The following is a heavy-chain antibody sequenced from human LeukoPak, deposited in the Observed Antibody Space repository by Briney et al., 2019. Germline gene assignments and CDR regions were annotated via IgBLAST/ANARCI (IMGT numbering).Heavy chain of an antibody. J-gene: IGHJ4*02. Sequence: PGGSLRLSCAASGFTFSSYWMSWVRQAPGKGLEWVANIKQDGSEKYYVDSVKGRFTISRDNAKNSLYLQMNSLRAEDTAVYYCARTDSGSYWMGGYWGQGTLVTVSS. CDR3: ARTDSGSYWMGGY. V-gene: IGHV3-7*01. CDR1: GFTFSSYW. CDR2: IKQDGSEK. D-gene: IGHD1-26*01.